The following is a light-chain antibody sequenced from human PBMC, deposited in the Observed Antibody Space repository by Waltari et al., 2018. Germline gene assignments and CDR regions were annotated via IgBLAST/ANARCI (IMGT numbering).Light chain of an antibody. J-gene: IGKJ5*01. CDR1: QSVLYISNNKNY. CDR2: WAS. V-gene: IGKV4-1*01. CDR3: QQYYSTPPIT. Sequence: DIVMTQSPDSLAVSLGERDTIKSQYSQSVLYISNNKNYLAWYQKKPGQPPKLLIYWASTRESGVPDRFSGSGSGTDFTLTIGSLQAEDVAVYYCQQYYSTPPITFGQGTRLEIK.